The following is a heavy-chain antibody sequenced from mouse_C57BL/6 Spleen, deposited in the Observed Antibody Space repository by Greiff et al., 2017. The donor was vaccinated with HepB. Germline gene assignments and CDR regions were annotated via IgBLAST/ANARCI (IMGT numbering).Heavy chain of an antibody. J-gene: IGHJ2*01. CDR3: ARSGLRPYFDY. D-gene: IGHD2-4*01. Sequence: VQLQQSGPELVKPGASVKISCKASGYTFTDYYMNWVKQSHGKSLEWIGDINPNNGGTSYNQKFKGKATLTVDKSSSTAYMELRSLTSEDSAVYYCARSGLRPYFDYWGQGTTLTVSS. V-gene: IGHV1-26*01. CDR2: INPNNGGT. CDR1: GYTFTDYY.